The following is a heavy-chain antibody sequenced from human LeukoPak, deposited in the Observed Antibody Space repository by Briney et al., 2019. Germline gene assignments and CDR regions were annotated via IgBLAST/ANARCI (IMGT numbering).Heavy chain of an antibody. CDR2: VSRFGGTT. CDR1: GFTFDSYA. J-gene: IGHJ5*02. CDR3: VKHVGSRWSNNRFDP. V-gene: IGHV3-23*01. D-gene: IGHD6-13*01. Sequence: PGGSLRLSCAASGFTFDSYAMSWVRQAPGKGLEWVSAVSRFGGTTYYADSAKGRFTISRDNSNITVYLQMNSLRVGDTALYYCVKHVGSRWSNNRFDPWGQGTLVTVS.